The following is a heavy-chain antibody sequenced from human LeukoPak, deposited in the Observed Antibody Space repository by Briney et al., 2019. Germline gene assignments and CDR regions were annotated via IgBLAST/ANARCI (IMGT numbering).Heavy chain of an antibody. J-gene: IGHJ4*02. V-gene: IGHV1-69*01. CDR3: ARRDVSTRHFDY. D-gene: IGHD5/OR15-5a*01. CDR2: VIPMLNKV. Sequence: ASVTVSCKASGGTFSGHSISWLRQAPGQGPEWMGGVIPMLNKVNYAQKFQGRVTITADESTTTAYMELSSLKSDDTALYYCARRDVSTRHFDYWGQGTLVTVSS. CDR1: GGTFSGHS.